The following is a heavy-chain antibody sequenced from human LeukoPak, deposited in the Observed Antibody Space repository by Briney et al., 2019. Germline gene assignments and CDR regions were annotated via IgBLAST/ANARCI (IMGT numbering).Heavy chain of an antibody. D-gene: IGHD3-3*01. CDR1: GGTFSSYA. Sequence: SVKVSFKASGGTFSSYASSWVRRAPGQGLGWVGRIIRSFGTGKYAQKFPGRVTSTTEESTSTAYLELSSLRSENPTVQYWARATDFWSGPFDSWGHGTLVTVSS. J-gene: IGHJ5*01. CDR2: IIRSFGTG. CDR3: ARATDFWSGPFDS. V-gene: IGHV1-69*05.